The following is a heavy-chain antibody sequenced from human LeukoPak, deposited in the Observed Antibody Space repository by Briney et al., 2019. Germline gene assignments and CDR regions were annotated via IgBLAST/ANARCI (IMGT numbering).Heavy chain of an antibody. CDR2: IYYSGST. D-gene: IGHD1-26*01. Sequence: SETLSLTCTVSGGSISSGTYYWGWVRQPPGRGLEWIGSIYYSGSTSYNPSLKSRVTISVDTSKNQFSLKLDSVTAADTAVYYCARNASDSGTSYFDYWGQGTLVTVSS. CDR3: ARNASDSGTSYFDY. J-gene: IGHJ4*02. CDR1: GGSISSGTYY. V-gene: IGHV4-39*01.